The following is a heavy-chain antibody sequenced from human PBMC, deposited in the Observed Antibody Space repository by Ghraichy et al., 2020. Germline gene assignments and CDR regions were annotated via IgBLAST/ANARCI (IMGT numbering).Heavy chain of an antibody. J-gene: IGHJ6*02. D-gene: IGHD6-6*01. V-gene: IGHV4-59*01. CDR1: GGSISSYY. Sequence: SETLSLTCTVSGGSISSYYWSWIRQPPGKGLEWIGYIYYSGSTNYNPSLKSRVTISVDTSKNQFSLKLSSVTAADTAVYYCARDKASIAVGMDVWGQGTTVTVSS. CDR3: ARDKASIAVGMDV. CDR2: IYYSGST.